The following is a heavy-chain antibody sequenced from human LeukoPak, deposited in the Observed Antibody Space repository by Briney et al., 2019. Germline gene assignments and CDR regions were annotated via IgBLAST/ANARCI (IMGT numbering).Heavy chain of an antibody. J-gene: IGHJ3*02. Sequence: PGGSLRLSCAASGFTFSSYSMNWVRQAPGKGLEWVSAGSSSSGYIYNADSVKGRFTISRDSAENSLYLQMNSLRAEDTAVYYCARRNPSDRYDAFDIWGQGTVVTVSS. CDR3: ARRNPSDRYDAFDI. CDR2: GSSSSGYI. CDR1: GFTFSSYS. D-gene: IGHD1-14*01. V-gene: IGHV3-21*01.